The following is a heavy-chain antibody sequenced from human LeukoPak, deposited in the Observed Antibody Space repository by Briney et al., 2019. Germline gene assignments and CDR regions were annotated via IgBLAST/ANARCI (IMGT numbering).Heavy chain of an antibody. CDR1: GGTFSSYA. V-gene: IGHV1-69*01. Sequence: GSSVKVSCKASGGTFSSYAISWVRPAPGQGREWMGGIIPIFGTANYAQKFQGRVTITADESTSTAYMELSSLRSEDTAVYYCARLGDHSSGWYDGVSATKNVRAFDIWGQGTMVTVSS. D-gene: IGHD6-19*01. CDR2: IIPIFGTA. J-gene: IGHJ3*02. CDR3: ARLGDHSSGWYDGVSATKNVRAFDI.